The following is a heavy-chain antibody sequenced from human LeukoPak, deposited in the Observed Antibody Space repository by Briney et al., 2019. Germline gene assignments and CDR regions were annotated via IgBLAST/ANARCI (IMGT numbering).Heavy chain of an antibody. V-gene: IGHV1-69*13. D-gene: IGHD6-6*01. CDR2: IIPIFGTA. CDR1: GGTFSSYA. Sequence: AASVKVSCKASGGTFSSYAISWVRQAPGQGLEWMGGIIPIFGTANYAQKFQGRVTITADESTSTAYMELSSLRSDDTAVYYCARERSSSSGYRWYFDYWGQGTLVAVSS. CDR3: ARERSSSSGYRWYFDY. J-gene: IGHJ4*02.